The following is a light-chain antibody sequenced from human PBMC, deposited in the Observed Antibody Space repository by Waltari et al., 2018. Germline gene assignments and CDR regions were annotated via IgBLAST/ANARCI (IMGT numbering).Light chain of an antibody. CDR3: QQTYSTPDT. CDR2: AAS. J-gene: IGKJ2*01. Sequence: DIQITQSPSSLSTSVGDRVTITCRASQSISVYLSWYQQKPGKATKLLIYAASTLQSGVPSRFSGSGSGTDFTLTISSLQPEDFATYYCQQTYSTPDTFGQGTKLEIK. V-gene: IGKV1-39*01. CDR1: QSISVY.